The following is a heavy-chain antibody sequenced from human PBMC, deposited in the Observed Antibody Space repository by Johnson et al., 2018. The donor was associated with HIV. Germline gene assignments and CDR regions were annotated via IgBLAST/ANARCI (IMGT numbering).Heavy chain of an antibody. J-gene: IGHJ3*02. CDR1: GFIFSGSA. D-gene: IGHD4-17*01. Sequence: QVQLVESGGGVVQPGRSLRLSCAASGFIFSGSAMHWVRQAPGKGLEWVAGISYDGSNKYYADSVKGRFTISRDNSKNTLYLQMPSLRAEDTAVYYCARAPPYGDYGDTFDIWGQGTMVSVSS. CDR3: ARAPPYGDYGDTFDI. V-gene: IGHV3-30*14. CDR2: ISYDGSNK.